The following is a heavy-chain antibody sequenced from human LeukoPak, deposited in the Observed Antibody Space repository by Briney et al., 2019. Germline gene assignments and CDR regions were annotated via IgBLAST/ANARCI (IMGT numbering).Heavy chain of an antibody. CDR3: VTYYYGSESGGY. Sequence: PSETLSLTCAVSGGSISSSNWWSWIRQPPGKGLEWIGEIYHSGSTNYNPSLKSRVTISVDKSKNQFSLKLSSVTAADTAVYYCVTYYYGSESGGYWGQGTLVTVSS. CDR1: GGSISSSNW. V-gene: IGHV4-4*02. J-gene: IGHJ4*02. D-gene: IGHD3-10*01. CDR2: IYHSGST.